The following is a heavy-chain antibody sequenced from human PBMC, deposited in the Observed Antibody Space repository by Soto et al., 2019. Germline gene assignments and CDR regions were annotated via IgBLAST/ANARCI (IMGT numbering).Heavy chain of an antibody. D-gene: IGHD2-21*02. CDR3: AKAMVVVTAILGGGGFDK. Sequence: QVQLVEYWGGVVQPGRSLRLSCAASGFTFSSYGMHWVRQAPGKGLEWAAVISYDGSNKYCADSVKGRFTISRDNSKNTLYLQMNSLRAEDTAVYYCAKAMVVVTAILGGGGFDKWGQGTLVTVSS. V-gene: IGHV3-30*18. J-gene: IGHJ3*02. CDR2: ISYDGSNK. CDR1: GFTFSSYG.